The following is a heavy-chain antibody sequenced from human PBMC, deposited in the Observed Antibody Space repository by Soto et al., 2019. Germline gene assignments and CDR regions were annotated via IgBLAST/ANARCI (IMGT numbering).Heavy chain of an antibody. D-gene: IGHD1-1*01. J-gene: IGHJ4*02. CDR3: ARGRYGDY. CDR1: GYTFTSYG. V-gene: IGHV1-18*01. Sequence: QVHLVQSGAEVKKPGASVKVSCKASGYTFTSYGITWVRQAPGQGLEWMGWISAHNGNTDYAQKLQGRVIVTRDTSASTAYMALRSLISDVTAVFYCARGRYGDYWGQAALVTVSS. CDR2: ISAHNGNT.